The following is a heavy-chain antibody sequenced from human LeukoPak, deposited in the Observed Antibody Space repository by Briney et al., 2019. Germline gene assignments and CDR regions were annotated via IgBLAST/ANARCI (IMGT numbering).Heavy chain of an antibody. CDR3: AKALHSNPMRYFDQ. CDR2: LSDSGGAT. D-gene: IGHD2/OR15-2a*01. J-gene: IGHJ4*02. V-gene: IGHV3-23*01. CDR1: GFTFSGSA. Sequence: GGSLRFSCAASGFTFSGSAMSWVRQAPGKVLEWVSALSDSGGATNYADSVKGRFTISRDNSKNTLYLQMNSLRAEDTAVYYCAKALHSNPMRYFDQWGQGTLVTVSS.